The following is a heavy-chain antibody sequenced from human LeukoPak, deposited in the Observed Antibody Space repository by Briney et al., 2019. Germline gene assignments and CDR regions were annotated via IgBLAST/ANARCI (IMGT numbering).Heavy chain of an antibody. J-gene: IGHJ4*02. CDR1: GYTFTSYG. V-gene: IGHV1-18*01. Sequence: ASVKVSCKASGYTFTSYGISWVRHAPGQGLEWMGWISAYNGNTNYAQKLQGRVTMTTDTSTSKAYMELRSLRSDDAAVYYCAREEYCTNGVCYTLDYWGQGTLVTVSS. D-gene: IGHD2-8*01. CDR3: AREEYCTNGVCYTLDY. CDR2: ISAYNGNT.